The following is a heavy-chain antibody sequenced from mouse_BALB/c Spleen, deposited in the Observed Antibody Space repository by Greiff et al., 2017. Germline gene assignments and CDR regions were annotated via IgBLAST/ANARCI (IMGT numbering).Heavy chain of an antibody. J-gene: IGHJ4*01. CDR3: ARDGAYRYDAMDY. V-gene: IGHV7-3*02. Sequence: EVKLMESGGGLVQPGGSLRLSCATSGFTFTDYYMSWVRQPPGKALEWSGFIRNKANGYTTEYSASVKGRFTISRDNSQSILYLQMNTLRAKDSATYYCARDGAYRYDAMDYWGQGTSVTVSS. CDR1: GFTFTDYY. CDR2: IRNKANGYTT. D-gene: IGHD2-14*01.